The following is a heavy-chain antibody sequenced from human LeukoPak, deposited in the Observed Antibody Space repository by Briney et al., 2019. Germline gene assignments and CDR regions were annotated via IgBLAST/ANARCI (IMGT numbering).Heavy chain of an antibody. CDR3: ASSGPDEYFDY. D-gene: IGHD1-26*01. Sequence: ASETLSLTCSVSGGSVSRSSYYWGWIRQPPGKGLEWIGSISYNGSTDYNPSLKSRVSISVDTSKNQFSLKLSSVTAADTAVYYCASSGPDEYFDYWGQGTLVTVSS. CDR2: ISYNGST. J-gene: IGHJ4*02. V-gene: IGHV4-39*01. CDR1: GGSVSRSSYY.